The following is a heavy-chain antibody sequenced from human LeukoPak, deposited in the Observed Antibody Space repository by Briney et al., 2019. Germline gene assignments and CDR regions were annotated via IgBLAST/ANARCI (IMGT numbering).Heavy chain of an antibody. CDR1: GGSFSGYY. J-gene: IGHJ4*02. Sequence: PSETLSLTCAVYGGSFSGYYWSWIRQPPGKGLEWIGEINHSGSTNYNPSLKSRVTISVDTSKNQFSLKLSSVTAADTAVYYCAANYYDSSGYYYPFDYWGQGTLVTVSS. CDR3: AANYYDSSGYYYPFDY. CDR2: INHSGST. D-gene: IGHD3-22*01. V-gene: IGHV4-34*01.